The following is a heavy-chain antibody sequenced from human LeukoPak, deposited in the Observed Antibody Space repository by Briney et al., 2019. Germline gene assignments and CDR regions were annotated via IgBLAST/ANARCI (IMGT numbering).Heavy chain of an antibody. CDR3: AGNTPMVY. V-gene: IGHV3-48*01. CDR1: GFTFSTYT. Sequence: PGGSLRLSCAASGFTFSTYTMNWVRQAPGKGLEWVSYISGTSTTMYYADSVKGRFTISRDNARNSLYLQMNSLRAEDTAVYYCAGNTPMVYWGQGTLVTVSS. D-gene: IGHD5-18*01. J-gene: IGHJ4*02. CDR2: ISGTSTTM.